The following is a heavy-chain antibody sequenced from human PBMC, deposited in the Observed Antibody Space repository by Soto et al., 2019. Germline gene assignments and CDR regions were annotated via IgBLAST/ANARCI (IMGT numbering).Heavy chain of an antibody. V-gene: IGHV1-2*02. CDR3: ARDKLDIVVVTASWFDP. CDR1: GYIFTGYY. Sequence: GASVKVSCKASGYIFTGYYMHWVRQAPGQGLEWMGWINPNSGGTNYAQKFQGRVTMTRDTSISTAYMELSRLRSDDTAVCYCARDKLDIVVVTASWFDPWGQGTLVTVSS. J-gene: IGHJ5*02. D-gene: IGHD2-21*02. CDR2: INPNSGGT.